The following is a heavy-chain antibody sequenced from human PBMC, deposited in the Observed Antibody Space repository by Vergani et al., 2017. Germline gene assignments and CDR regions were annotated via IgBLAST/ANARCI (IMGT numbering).Heavy chain of an antibody. V-gene: IGHV1-46*01. Sequence: QVQLVQSGAEVKKPGASVKVSCKASGYPFTSYYMHWVRQAPGQGLEWMGIINPSGGSTSYAQKFRGRVTMTRDTSTSTVYMELSSLRSEDTAVYYCASLSRDAYTSDSWGQGTLVTVSS. CDR1: GYPFTSYY. D-gene: IGHD5-24*01. CDR3: ASLSRDAYTSDS. CDR2: INPSGGST. J-gene: IGHJ4*02.